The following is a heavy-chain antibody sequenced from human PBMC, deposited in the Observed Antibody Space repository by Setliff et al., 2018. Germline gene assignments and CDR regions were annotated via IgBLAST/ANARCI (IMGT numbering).Heavy chain of an antibody. D-gene: IGHD3-22*01. J-gene: IGHJ5*02. V-gene: IGHV4-39*02. Sequence: SETLSLTCTVSGDSISSGSHYWGWIRQPPGKGLEWIGRIHYRGKAYYNPSLKSRVTMSVDTSKNHVSLKLSPVTAADTAVYYCARAHTWSLPNDNSGYPGWFDPWGQGTLVTVSS. CDR3: ARAHTWSLPNDNSGYPGWFDP. CDR2: IHYRGKA. CDR1: GDSISSGSHY.